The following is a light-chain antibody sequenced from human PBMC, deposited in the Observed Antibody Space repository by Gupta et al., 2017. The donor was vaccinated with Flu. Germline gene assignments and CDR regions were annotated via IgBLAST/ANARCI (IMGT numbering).Light chain of an antibody. CDR2: GAS. J-gene: IGKJ2*01. V-gene: IGKV3-20*01. CDR1: QSVSSSY. CDR3: QQEGSEHPMYT. Sequence: EIVLTQSPGTLSLSPGERATLSCRASQSVSSSYLAWYQQKPGQAPRLLIYGASSRATVSQDRFSGSGAGTDFTLTISRLEPEDFAVYYCQQEGSEHPMYTFGQGTKMEIK.